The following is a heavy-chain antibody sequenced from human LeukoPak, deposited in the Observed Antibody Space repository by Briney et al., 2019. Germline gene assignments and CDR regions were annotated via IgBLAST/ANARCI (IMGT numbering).Heavy chain of an antibody. D-gene: IGHD2-8*01. J-gene: IGHJ5*02. CDR2: ISGSGGST. V-gene: IGHV3-23*01. CDR1: GFAFSSYA. CDR3: AQLPPGGVRANWFDP. Sequence: GGSLRLSCAASGFAFSSYAMSWVRQAPGKGLEWVSAISGSGGSTYYADSVKGRFTISRDNSKNTLYLQMNSLRAEDTAVYYCAQLPPGGVRANWFDPWGQETLVTVSS.